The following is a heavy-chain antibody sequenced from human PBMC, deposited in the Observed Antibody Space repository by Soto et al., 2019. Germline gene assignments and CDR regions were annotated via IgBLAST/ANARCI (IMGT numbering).Heavy chain of an antibody. D-gene: IGHD5-12*01. CDR3: ARRSGYDYVFDY. CDR2: INPNNGDT. J-gene: IGHJ4*02. Sequence: ASVKVSCKASGYTFTGYYIHWVRQAPGQGLEWMGWINPNNGDTHYARKLQGRVTMTRDTSTSTAYMEMSSLTFDDTAVYYCARRSGYDYVFDYWGQGTLVTVSS. CDR1: GYTFTGYY. V-gene: IGHV1-2*02.